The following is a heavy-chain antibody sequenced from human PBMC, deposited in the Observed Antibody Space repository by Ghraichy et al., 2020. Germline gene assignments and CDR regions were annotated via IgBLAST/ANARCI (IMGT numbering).Heavy chain of an antibody. Sequence: GGSLRLSCAASGFTFSSYAMSWVRQAPGKGLEWVSAISGSGGSTYYADSVKGRFTISRDNSKNTLYLQMNSLRAEDTAVYYCAKEDIVVVPAAMPQDTPTGGGLGYYYGMDVWGQGTTVTVSS. CDR3: AKEDIVVVPAAMPQDTPTGGGLGYYYGMDV. D-gene: IGHD2-2*01. J-gene: IGHJ6*02. CDR2: ISGSGGST. V-gene: IGHV3-23*01. CDR1: GFTFSSYA.